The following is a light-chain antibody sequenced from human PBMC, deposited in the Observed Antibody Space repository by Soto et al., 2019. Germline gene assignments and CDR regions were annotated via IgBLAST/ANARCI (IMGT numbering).Light chain of an antibody. Sequence: DIQMTQSPSTLSASVGDRVTITCRASQSISCWLAWYQQKPGKAPKLLIYDASSLESGVPARFSGSGSGTGFTLTVSSLQPDDFAAYYCQQYHSYAAVAFGQGTKVELK. CDR2: DAS. J-gene: IGKJ1*01. CDR1: QSISCW. CDR3: QQYHSYAAVA. V-gene: IGKV1-5*01.